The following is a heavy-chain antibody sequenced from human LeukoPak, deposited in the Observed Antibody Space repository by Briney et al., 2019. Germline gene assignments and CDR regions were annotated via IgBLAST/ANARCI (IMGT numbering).Heavy chain of an antibody. V-gene: IGHV4-59*11. CDR1: GGSIGTLY. CDR3: ATASGRSFWLDP. D-gene: IGHD2-15*01. CDR2: IDDHGDT. J-gene: IGHJ5*02. Sequence: NSSETLCLTCIVSGGSIGTLYWNWIRQVPGKGLEWIGFIDDHGDTKYYPSLKSPVTMSVDTSVDQASLRLTSVTAADTAIYFCATASGRSFWLDPWGQGRLVTVSS.